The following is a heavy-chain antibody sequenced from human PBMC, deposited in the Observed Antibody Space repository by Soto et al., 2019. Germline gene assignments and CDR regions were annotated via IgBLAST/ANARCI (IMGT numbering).Heavy chain of an antibody. V-gene: IGHV3-33*01. CDR3: ARGLWPVDTAMADAFDY. CDR1: GFTFSSYG. J-gene: IGHJ4*02. D-gene: IGHD5-18*01. CDR2: IWYDGSNK. Sequence: QVQLVESGGGVVQPGRSLRLSCAASGFTFSSYGMHWVRQAPGKGLEWVAVIWYDGSNKYYADSVKGRFTISRDNSKNTLYLQMNSLRAEDTAVYYCARGLWPVDTAMADAFDYWGQGTLFTVSS.